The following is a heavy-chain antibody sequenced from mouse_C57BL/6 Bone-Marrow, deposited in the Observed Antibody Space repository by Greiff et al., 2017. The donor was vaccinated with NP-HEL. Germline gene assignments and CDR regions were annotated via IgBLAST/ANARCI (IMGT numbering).Heavy chain of an antibody. D-gene: IGHD1-1*01. CDR3: ARMGPLYYGSTYWYFDV. J-gene: IGHJ1*03. Sequence: VQLQQSGAELARPGASVKLSCKASGYTFTSYGISWVKQRTGQGLEWIGEIYPRSGNTYYNEKFKGKATLTADKSSSTAYMELRSLTSEDSAVYFCARMGPLYYGSTYWYFDVWGTGTTVTVSS. CDR1: GYTFTSYG. V-gene: IGHV1-81*01. CDR2: IYPRSGNT.